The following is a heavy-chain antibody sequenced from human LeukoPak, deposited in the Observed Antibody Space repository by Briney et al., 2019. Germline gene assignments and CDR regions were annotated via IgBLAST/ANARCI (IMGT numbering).Heavy chain of an antibody. D-gene: IGHD2-15*01. V-gene: IGHV4-39*01. CDR2: IYYSGST. Sequence: SETLSLTCTVSGGSLSSSSYYWVWIPQPPGKGLEWIGSIYYSGSTYYNPSLKSRATISVDTSKNQFSLKLSSVTAADTAVYYCAKIDMTPDAFDIWGQGTMVTVSS. CDR1: GGSLSSSSYY. CDR3: AKIDMTPDAFDI. J-gene: IGHJ3*02.